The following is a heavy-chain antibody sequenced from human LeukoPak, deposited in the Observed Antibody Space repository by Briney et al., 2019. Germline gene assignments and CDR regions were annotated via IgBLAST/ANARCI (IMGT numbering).Heavy chain of an antibody. CDR1: GFTFSSYS. J-gene: IGHJ4*02. CDR2: ISSSSSYI. CDR3: ARGGGQYSYGYRGAFDY. D-gene: IGHD5-18*01. V-gene: IGHV3-21*01. Sequence: GGSLRLSCAASGFTFSSYSMNWVRQAPGKGLEWVSSISSSSSYIYYADSVKGRFTISRDNAKNSLYLQMNSLRAEDTAVYYCARGGGQYSYGYRGAFDYWGQGTLVTVPS.